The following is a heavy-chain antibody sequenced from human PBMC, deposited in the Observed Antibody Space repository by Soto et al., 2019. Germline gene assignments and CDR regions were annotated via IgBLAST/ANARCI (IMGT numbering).Heavy chain of an antibody. CDR2: IYHSGST. D-gene: IGHD3-22*01. CDR3: ARSQGYYDSSGYYYEVFDY. V-gene: IGHV4-59*01. Sequence: TRSLTCTVSGGSISSYYWSWIRQPPGKGLEWIGYIYHSGSTNYNPSLKSRVTISVDTSKNQFSLKLSSVTAADTAVYYCARSQGYYDSSGYYYEVFDYWGQGTLVTVSS. CDR1: GGSISSYY. J-gene: IGHJ4*02.